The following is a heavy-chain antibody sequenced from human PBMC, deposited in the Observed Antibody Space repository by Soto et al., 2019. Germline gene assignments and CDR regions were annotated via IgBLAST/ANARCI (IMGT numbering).Heavy chain of an antibody. J-gene: IGHJ4*02. D-gene: IGHD6-19*01. CDR1: GYTFTGYA. CDR2: INAGNGNT. V-gene: IGHV1-3*01. CDR3: ARAVTVAADFDY. Sequence: ASVKVSCKASGYTFTGYAMHWVRQAPGQRLEWMGWINAGNGNTKYSQKFQGRVTITRDTSASTAYMELSSLRSEDTAVYYCARAVTVAADFDYWGQGTLVTVSS.